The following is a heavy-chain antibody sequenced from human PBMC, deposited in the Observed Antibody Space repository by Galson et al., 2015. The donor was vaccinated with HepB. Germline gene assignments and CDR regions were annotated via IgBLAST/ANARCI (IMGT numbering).Heavy chain of an antibody. V-gene: IGHV2-5*01. CDR1: GFSLTTSGVA. Sequence: PALVKPTQTLTLTCTFSGFSLTTSGVAVGWIRQPPGKALEWPALIYWNGDKHYSPSLMSRLTITKDTSKNQVVLTMTNMDPVDTGTFYCAHRLEYRRSRWNFDYWGQGTLVTVSS. J-gene: IGHJ4*02. CDR2: IYWNGDK. CDR3: AHRLEYRRSRWNFDY. D-gene: IGHD4-23*01.